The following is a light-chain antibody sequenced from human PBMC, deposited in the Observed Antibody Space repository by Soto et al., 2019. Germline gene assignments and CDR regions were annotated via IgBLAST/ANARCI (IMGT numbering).Light chain of an antibody. Sequence: EIVLTQSPGTPSLSPGERVTLSCRASQSVSSSYLAWYQQKPAQAPRLLIYGASNRATGIPDRFSGSGSGTDFTLTISRLEPEDFAVYYCQQYGGSPPYTFGQGTKLEIK. J-gene: IGKJ2*01. CDR1: QSVSSSY. CDR2: GAS. V-gene: IGKV3-20*01. CDR3: QQYGGSPPYT.